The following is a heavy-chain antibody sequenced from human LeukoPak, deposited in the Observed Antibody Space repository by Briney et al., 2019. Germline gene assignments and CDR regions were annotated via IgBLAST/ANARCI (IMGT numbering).Heavy chain of an antibody. CDR1: GFTVSSNY. CDR3: ARGIAAAGTALYN. D-gene: IGHD6-13*01. J-gene: IGHJ4*02. CDR2: IYSDGST. Sequence: GGSLRLSCAVSGFTVSSNYMSWVRQAPGKGLEWVSVIYSDGSTYSADSVKGRFTISRDNSKNTLYLQINSLRAEDTAVYYCARGIAAAGTALYNWGQGTLLTVSS. V-gene: IGHV3-53*01.